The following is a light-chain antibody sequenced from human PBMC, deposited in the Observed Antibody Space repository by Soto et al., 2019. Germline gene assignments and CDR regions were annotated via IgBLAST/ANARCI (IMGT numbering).Light chain of an antibody. Sequence: QSALTQPASVSGSPGQWITISCTGTSSNVGSYNLVSWYQQHPGEAPKLMIYEASKRPSGVSNRFSGSKSGNTASLTISGLQAEDEADYYCCSYAGSDTMRFGGGTKVTVL. CDR2: EAS. J-gene: IGLJ2*01. V-gene: IGLV2-23*01. CDR1: SSNVGSYNL. CDR3: CSYAGSDTMR.